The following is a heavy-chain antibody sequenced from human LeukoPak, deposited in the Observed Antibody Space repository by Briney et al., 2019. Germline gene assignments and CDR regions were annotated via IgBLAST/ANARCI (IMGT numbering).Heavy chain of an antibody. CDR1: GFTVSSNY. V-gene: IGHV3-53*01. CDR2: IYSGGST. D-gene: IGHD3-22*01. Sequence: GGSLRLSCAASGFTVSSNYMSWVRQDPGKGLEWVSVIYSGGSTYYADSVKGRFTISRDNSKNTLYLQMNSLRAEDTAVYYCARTPYYYDSSGPRYYFDYWGQGTLVTVSS. CDR3: ARTPYYYDSSGPRYYFDY. J-gene: IGHJ4*02.